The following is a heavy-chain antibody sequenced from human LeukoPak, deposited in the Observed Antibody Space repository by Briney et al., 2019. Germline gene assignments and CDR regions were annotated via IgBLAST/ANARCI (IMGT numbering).Heavy chain of an antibody. J-gene: IGHJ4*01. D-gene: IGHD3-16*01. CDR2: ISYDGNDK. CDR1: GFMFSTYG. V-gene: IGHV3-30*03. Sequence: GGSLRLSCAASGFMFSTYGMHWVRQAPGKGLEWVAVISYDGNDKHSADSIKGRFTISRDISKNTLYLQMNSLRTEDTAIYYCARDLVMGALDFDYWGQGTLVTVSS. CDR3: ARDLVMGALDFDY.